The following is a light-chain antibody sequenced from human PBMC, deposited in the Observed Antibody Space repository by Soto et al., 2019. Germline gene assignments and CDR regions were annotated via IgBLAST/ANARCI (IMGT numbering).Light chain of an antibody. CDR3: QQYDNLPIT. Sequence: DIQMTQSPSSLSASVGDRVTITCQASQDISNYLNWYQQKPGKAPKLLIYAASNLETGVPSRFSGSGSGPDSTFTISSLQPEDIATYYCQQYDNLPITFGQGTRLEIK. J-gene: IGKJ5*01. V-gene: IGKV1-33*01. CDR1: QDISNY. CDR2: AAS.